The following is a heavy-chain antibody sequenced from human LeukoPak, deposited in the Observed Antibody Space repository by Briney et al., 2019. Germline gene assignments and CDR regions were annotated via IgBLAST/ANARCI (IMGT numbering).Heavy chain of an antibody. CDR1: GGSISSSSYY. V-gene: IGHV4-39*01. CDR3: ASHTTPYSYGYHPHWFDP. CDR2: IYYSGST. D-gene: IGHD5-18*01. J-gene: IGHJ5*02. Sequence: SETLSLTCTVSGGSISSSSYYWGWIRQPPGKGLEWIGSIYYSGSTYYNPSLKSRVTISVDTSKNQFSLKLSSVTAADTAVYYCASHTTPYSYGYHPHWFDPWGQGTLVTVSS.